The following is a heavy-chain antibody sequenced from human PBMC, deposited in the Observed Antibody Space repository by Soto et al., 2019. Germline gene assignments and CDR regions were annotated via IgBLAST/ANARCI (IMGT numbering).Heavy chain of an antibody. CDR3: AREGTVVHDYGMDV. D-gene: IGHD3-22*01. J-gene: IGHJ6*02. CDR2: ISAYNGNT. CDR1: GYGFTSYG. Sequence: GDSVKVSCKASGYGFTSYGISWVRQAPGQGPEWMGWISAYNGNTKYAQKLQGRGTMTTDTSTSTAYMELRSLRSDDTAVYYCAREGTVVHDYGMDVWGQGTTVTVSS. V-gene: IGHV1-18*01.